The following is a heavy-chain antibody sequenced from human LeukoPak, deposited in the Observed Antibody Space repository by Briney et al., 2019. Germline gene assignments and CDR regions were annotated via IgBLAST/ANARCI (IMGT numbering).Heavy chain of an antibody. Sequence: ASVKVSCKASGGTFSSYAISWVRQAPGQGLEWMGGIIPIFGTANYAQKFQGRVTITTDESTSTAYMELSSLRSEDTAVYYCASLGQPLDDYWGQGTLVTVSS. D-gene: IGHD6-13*01. V-gene: IGHV1-69*05. CDR3: ASLGQPLDDY. J-gene: IGHJ4*02. CDR1: GGTFSSYA. CDR2: IIPIFGTA.